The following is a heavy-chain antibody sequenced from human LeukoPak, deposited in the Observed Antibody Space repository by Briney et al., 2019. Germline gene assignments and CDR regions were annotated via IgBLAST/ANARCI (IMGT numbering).Heavy chain of an antibody. CDR3: ARKPLSYSDYEVDY. D-gene: IGHD4-17*01. J-gene: IGHJ4*02. V-gene: IGHV3-33*01. CDR1: GFTFSSYG. CDR2: IWYDGSNK. Sequence: GGSLRLSCAASGFTFSSYGTPWVRQAPGKGLEWVAVIWYDGSNKYYADSVKGRFTISRDNSKNTLYLQMNSLRAEDTAVYYCARKPLSYSDYEVDYWGQGTLVTVSS.